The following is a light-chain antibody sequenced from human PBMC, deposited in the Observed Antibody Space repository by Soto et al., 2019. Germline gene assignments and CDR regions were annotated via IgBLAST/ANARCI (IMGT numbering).Light chain of an antibody. Sequence: QSALTQPPSASGSPGQSVTISCTGTSSDVGGYNFVSWYQQHPGKAPKLMIYEVNKRPSGVPNRLSGSKSGNTASLTVSGLQAEDEADYYCSSYAGNNNRYVFGTGTKLTVL. CDR3: SSYAGNNNRYV. J-gene: IGLJ1*01. CDR1: SSDVGGYNF. V-gene: IGLV2-8*01. CDR2: EVN.